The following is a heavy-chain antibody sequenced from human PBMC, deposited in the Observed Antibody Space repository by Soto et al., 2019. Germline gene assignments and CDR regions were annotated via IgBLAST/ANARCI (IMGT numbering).Heavy chain of an antibody. CDR3: ARDSIAAAGTYY. J-gene: IGHJ4*02. CDR2: ISSSSSYI. D-gene: IGHD6-13*01. CDR1: GFTFSSYS. V-gene: IGHV3-21*01. Sequence: GALRLSCAASGFTFSSYSMNWVRQAPGKGLEWVSSISSSSSYIYYADSVKGRFTISRDNAKNSLYLQMNSLRAEDTAVYYCARDSIAAAGTYYWGQGTLVTVSS.